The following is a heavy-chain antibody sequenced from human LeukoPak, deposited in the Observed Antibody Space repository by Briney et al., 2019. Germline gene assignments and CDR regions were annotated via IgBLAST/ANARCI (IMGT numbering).Heavy chain of an antibody. D-gene: IGHD4-17*01. Sequence: QTGGSLRLSCAASGFTFSSYGMHWVRQAPGKGLEWVAVIWYDGSNKYYADSVKGRFTISRDNSKNTLYLQMNSLRAEDTAVYYCARGLGYGDYSLDYWGQGTLVTVSS. J-gene: IGHJ4*02. V-gene: IGHV3-33*01. CDR3: ARGLGYGDYSLDY. CDR2: IWYDGSNK. CDR1: GFTFSSYG.